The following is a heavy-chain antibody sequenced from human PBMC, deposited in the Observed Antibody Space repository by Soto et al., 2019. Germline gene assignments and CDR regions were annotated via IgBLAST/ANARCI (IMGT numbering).Heavy chain of an antibody. CDR2: ISSSSSNI. Sequence: EVQVVESGGGLVQPGGSLRLSCAASGFTFSSNSMNWVRQAPGKGLEWISYISSSSSNIYADSVKGRFTISRDNAKSSLYLQMNSLRDEDTDVYYCARVIWSGHLTSDLWGQGTLVTVSS. CDR3: ARVIWSGHLTSDL. CDR1: GFTFSSNS. D-gene: IGHD3-3*01. V-gene: IGHV3-48*02. J-gene: IGHJ5*02.